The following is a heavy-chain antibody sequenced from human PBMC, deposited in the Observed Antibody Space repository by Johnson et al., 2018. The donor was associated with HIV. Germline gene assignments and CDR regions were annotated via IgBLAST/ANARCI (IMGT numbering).Heavy chain of an antibody. J-gene: IGHJ3*02. CDR1: GFDFSIYA. Sequence: VQLVESGGGLVQPGGSLRLSCAASGFDFSIYAMNWVRQAPGKGLEWVSGSTDRSDTTYYAASVRARFTTSRDNSKNTLDLTMSSLRAEDTAVYYCTKCEYNSDAFDIWGQGTMVTVSS. CDR3: TKCEYNSDAFDI. D-gene: IGHD5-12*01. CDR2: STDRSDTT. V-gene: IGHV3-23*04.